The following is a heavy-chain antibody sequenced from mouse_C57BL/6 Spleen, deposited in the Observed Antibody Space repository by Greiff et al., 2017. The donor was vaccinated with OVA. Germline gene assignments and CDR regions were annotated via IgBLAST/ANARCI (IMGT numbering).Heavy chain of an antibody. Sequence: EVQLQQSGPGMVKPSQSLSLTCTVTGYSITSGYDWHWIRHFPGNKLEWMGYISYSGSTNYNPSLKSRISITHDTSKNHFFLKLNSVTTEDTATYYCARGGDGYFAYWGQGTLVTVSA. CDR1: GYSITSGYD. D-gene: IGHD2-3*01. J-gene: IGHJ3*01. V-gene: IGHV3-1*01. CDR3: ARGGDGYFAY. CDR2: ISYSGST.